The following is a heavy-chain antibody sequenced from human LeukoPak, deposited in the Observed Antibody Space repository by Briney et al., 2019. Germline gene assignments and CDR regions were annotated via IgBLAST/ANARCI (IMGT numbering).Heavy chain of an antibody. J-gene: IGHJ6*02. D-gene: IGHD5-18*01. CDR2: IYYSGST. V-gene: IGHV4-59*01. Sequence: PSETLSLTGTVSGGSISSYYGSWIRQPPGKGLEWIGYIYYSGSTNYNPSLKSRVTISVDTSKNQFSLKLSSVTAADTAVYYCAREFVDTAMGASYSYYYYGMDVWGQGTTVTVSS. CDR3: AREFVDTAMGASYSYYYYGMDV. CDR1: GGSISSYY.